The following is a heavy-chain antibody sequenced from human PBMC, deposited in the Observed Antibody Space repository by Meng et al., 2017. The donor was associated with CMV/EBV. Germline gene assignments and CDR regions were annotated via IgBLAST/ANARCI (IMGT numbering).Heavy chain of an antibody. D-gene: IGHD3-3*01. CDR1: GYTFTSYG. CDR3: ARDSGRRYDFWSGYPYDAFDI. CDR2: ISAYNGNT. V-gene: IGHV1-18*01. Sequence: ASVKVSCKASGYTFTSYGISWVRQAPGQGLEWMGWISAYNGNTNYAQKLQGRVTMTTDTSTSTAYMELRSLRSDDTAVYYCARDSGRRYDFWSGYPYDAFDIWGQGTMVTVSS. J-gene: IGHJ3*02.